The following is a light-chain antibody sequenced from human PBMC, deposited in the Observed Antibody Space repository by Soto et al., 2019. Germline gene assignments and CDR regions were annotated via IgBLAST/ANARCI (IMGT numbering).Light chain of an antibody. J-gene: IGKJ3*01. CDR1: QSVSISY. V-gene: IGKV3-15*01. Sequence: EIVLTHSPGTLSFSPLEIATLSFRSSQSVSISYLAWYQQKPGQAPRLLIYGVSTRATGIPARFSGSESGTEFTLTISSLQSEDFAVYYCQKYNDWPFNFGPGTKVDIK. CDR3: QKYNDWPFN. CDR2: GVS.